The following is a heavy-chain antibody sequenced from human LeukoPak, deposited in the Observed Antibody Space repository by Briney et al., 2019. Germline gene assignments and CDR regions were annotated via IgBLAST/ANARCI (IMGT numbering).Heavy chain of an antibody. CDR2: ISGSGGST. Sequence: PGGSLRLSCAASGLTFSSYAMSWVRQAPGKGLEWVSTISGSGGSTYYADSVKGRFTISRDHSKNTLYLQLNSLRAEDTAVYYCAKGGQWRFNAFDIWGQGTMVTVSS. J-gene: IGHJ3*02. CDR3: AKGGQWRFNAFDI. D-gene: IGHD2-8*01. V-gene: IGHV3-23*01. CDR1: GLTFSSYA.